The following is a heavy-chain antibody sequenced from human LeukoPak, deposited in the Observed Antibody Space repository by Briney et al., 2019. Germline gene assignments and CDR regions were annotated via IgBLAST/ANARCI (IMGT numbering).Heavy chain of an antibody. D-gene: IGHD2-8*01. CDR3: ARGTNMMASLRFDP. Sequence: KPSETLSLACTLSGGSISTYYWSWIRQPPGKGLEWSGYIYYSGITKYNPSVKSRVTISVDTSKNQFSLKVSSVTAADTAVYYCARGTNMMASLRFDPWGQGTLVTVSS. J-gene: IGHJ5*02. CDR1: GGSISTYY. CDR2: IYYSGIT. V-gene: IGHV4-59*01.